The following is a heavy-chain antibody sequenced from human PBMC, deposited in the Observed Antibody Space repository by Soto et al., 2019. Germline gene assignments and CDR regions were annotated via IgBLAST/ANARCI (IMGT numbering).Heavy chain of an antibody. V-gene: IGHV4-38-2*02. CDR1: GYSIRDGYF. CDR2: IYHSGNT. Sequence: SETLSLTCAVSGYSIRDGYFWAWIRQPPGEGLEWIGTIYHSGNTFYNPSLRGRVTMSLDTSNNHYALSLRSLTAADTAVYYCARDAGTYRYSFDYWGQGTLVTAPQ. J-gene: IGHJ4*02. CDR3: ARDAGTYRYSFDY.